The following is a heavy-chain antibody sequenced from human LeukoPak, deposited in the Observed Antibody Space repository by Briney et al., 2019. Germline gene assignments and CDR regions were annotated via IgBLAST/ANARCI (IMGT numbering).Heavy chain of an antibody. CDR2: INFRGGTT. D-gene: IGHD1/OR15-1a*01. J-gene: IGHJ4*02. Sequence: GGSLRLSCAASGFTFSNFAMSWVRQAPGKGLEWVSSINFRGGTTYYADSVKGRFTISRDNSKNTLYLQMNSLRAEDAAVYYSAKGEQGVDYWGQGTLVTVSS. V-gene: IGHV3-23*01. CDR1: GFTFSNFA. CDR3: AKGEQGVDY.